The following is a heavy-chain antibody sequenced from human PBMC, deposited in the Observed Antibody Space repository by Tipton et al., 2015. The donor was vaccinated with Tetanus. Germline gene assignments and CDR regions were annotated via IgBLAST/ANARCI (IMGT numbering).Heavy chain of an antibody. CDR3: ARGDYSNYGRILFDF. CDR1: GGSIGGYY. J-gene: IGHJ4*02. Sequence: QLVQSGAEVKPSETLSLNCSVSGGSIGGYYWTWIRQPPGKGLEYIAFVYSNGDTDFNPSLGSRVTISLDTSKSQFSLQLESMTAADAAVYYCARGDYSNYGRILFDFWGPGTLVTVSS. V-gene: IGHV4-59*01. D-gene: IGHD4-11*01. CDR2: VYSNGDT.